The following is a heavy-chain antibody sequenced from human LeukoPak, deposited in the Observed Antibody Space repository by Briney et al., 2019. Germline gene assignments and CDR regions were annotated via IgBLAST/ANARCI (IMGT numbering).Heavy chain of an antibody. CDR1: GFIFSIFD. D-gene: IGHD1-26*01. CDR2: ISGGGSTI. Sequence: GGSLRLSCAASGFIFSIFDMNWVRQAPGKRLEWVSFISGGGSTIYYADSVKGRFTISRDNAKNSLYLQMNSLRDDDTAVYYCARKLVGAAGAAFDIWGQGTMVTVSS. V-gene: IGHV3-48*02. CDR3: ARKLVGAAGAAFDI. J-gene: IGHJ3*02.